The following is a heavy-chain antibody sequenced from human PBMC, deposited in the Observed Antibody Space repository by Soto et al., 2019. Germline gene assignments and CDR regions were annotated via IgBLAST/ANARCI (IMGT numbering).Heavy chain of an antibody. Sequence: HVQLVESGGGVVQPGRSLRLSCEVSGFDFSNYGMHWVRQAPGKGLEGVAVVSYDGTHKASAESVKGRFAISRDNSKNTLFLQMNGLRVEDTAVYYCAKDLVRSSSWAGDWGQGTLVTVSS. J-gene: IGHJ4*02. V-gene: IGHV3-30*18. CDR2: VSYDGTHK. CDR1: GFDFSNYG. CDR3: AKDLVRSSSWAGD. D-gene: IGHD2-2*01.